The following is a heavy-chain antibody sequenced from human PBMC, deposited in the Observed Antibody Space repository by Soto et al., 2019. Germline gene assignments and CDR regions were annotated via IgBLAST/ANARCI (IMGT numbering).Heavy chain of an antibody. Sequence: EGQMLESGGGLVQPGGSLRLSCATSGFTFSTFALSWVRQAPGKGLEWVAAISGSGGNTHYADSVKGRFTISRDNSKSTLYLQMTSLRAEDAAVYYCAPPFLRSVNDFEYWSQGTPVTASS. J-gene: IGHJ4*02. CDR1: GFTFSTFA. CDR2: ISGSGGNT. V-gene: IGHV3-23*01. D-gene: IGHD1-1*01. CDR3: APPFLRSVNDFEY.